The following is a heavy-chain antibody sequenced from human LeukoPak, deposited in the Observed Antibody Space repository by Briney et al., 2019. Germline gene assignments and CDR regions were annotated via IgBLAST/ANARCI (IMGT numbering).Heavy chain of an antibody. CDR3: ARDRADNWDRSGYYPDAFDI. Sequence: GASVKVSCKASGYTFAAYYIHWVRLAPGQGLEWMGWITPNSGGTKYAQTFRGRVTMAWDTSISTAYMELSRLTSDDTAVYYCARDRADNWDRSGYYPDAFDIWGQGTMVTVS. J-gene: IGHJ3*02. CDR2: ITPNSGGT. CDR1: GYTFAAYY. V-gene: IGHV1-2*02. D-gene: IGHD3-22*01.